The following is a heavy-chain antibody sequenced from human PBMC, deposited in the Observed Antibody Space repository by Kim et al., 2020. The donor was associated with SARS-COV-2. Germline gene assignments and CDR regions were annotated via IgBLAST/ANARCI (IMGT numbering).Heavy chain of an antibody. D-gene: IGHD6-19*01. CDR2: VNNGNNP. J-gene: IGHJ4*02. V-gene: IGHV3-23*01. Sequence: GGSLRLSCGASGFTFGNYAMSWVRQGPGRGLEWVASVNNGNNPYYANSVKGRFTVSRDNAKNLFYLQMGSLRAEDTALYYCAKDHPSRGWPTFDSWGQGTLVTVSS. CDR1: GFTFGNYA. CDR3: AKDHPSRGWPTFDS.